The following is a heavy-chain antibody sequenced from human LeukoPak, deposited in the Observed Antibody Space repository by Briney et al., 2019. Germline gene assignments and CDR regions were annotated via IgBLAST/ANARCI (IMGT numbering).Heavy chain of an antibody. CDR3: ARSYSRRWSDAFDI. CDR1: GGSISSSSYY. D-gene: IGHD6-13*01. CDR2: IYYSGST. V-gene: IGHV4-39*01. Sequence: SETLSLTCTVSGGSISSSSYYWGWIRQPPGKGLEWIGSIYYSGSTYYNPSLKSRVTISVDTSKNQFSLELRSVTAADTAVYYCARSYSRRWSDAFDIWGQGTMVIVSS. J-gene: IGHJ3*02.